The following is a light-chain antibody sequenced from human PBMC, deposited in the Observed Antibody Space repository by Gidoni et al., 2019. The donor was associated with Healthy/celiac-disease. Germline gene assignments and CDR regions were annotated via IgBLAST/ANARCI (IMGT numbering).Light chain of an antibody. V-gene: IGKV3-15*01. CDR2: GAS. CDR1: QSVSSN. Sequence: EIVMTQSPATLSVSPGERATLSCRASQSVSSNLAWYQQKPSQAPRLLIYGASTRATGIPARFSGSGSGTEFTLTISSLQSEDFAVYYCQQYNNWPYTFXXXTKLEIK. J-gene: IGKJ2*01. CDR3: QQYNNWPYT.